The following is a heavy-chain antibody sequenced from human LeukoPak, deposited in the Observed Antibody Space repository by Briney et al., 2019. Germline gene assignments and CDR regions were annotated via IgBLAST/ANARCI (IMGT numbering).Heavy chain of an antibody. CDR1: GFTFSAYS. Sequence: GGSLRLSCAASGFTFSAYSMNWVRQAPGKGLEWVSSITSSNYIYYADSVKGRFTISRDNARNSLYLQMNSLRAEDTAVYYCARSYYDFWSGYYTGIGYWGQGTLVTVSS. J-gene: IGHJ4*02. CDR3: ARSYYDFWSGYYTGIGY. CDR2: ITSSNYI. V-gene: IGHV3-21*01. D-gene: IGHD3-3*01.